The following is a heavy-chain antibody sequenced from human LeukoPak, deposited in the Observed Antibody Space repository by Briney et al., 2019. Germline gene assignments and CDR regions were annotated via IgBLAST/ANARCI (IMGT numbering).Heavy chain of an antibody. V-gene: IGHV3-9*01. J-gene: IGHJ4*02. Sequence: GGSLRLSCAASGFTFDDYAMHWVRQAPGKGLEWVSGISWNSGSICYADSVKGRFTISRDNAKNSLYLQMNSLRAEDTALYYCAKVQTYYDFWSGYYEREQYYFDYWGQGTLVTVSS. CDR1: GFTFDDYA. D-gene: IGHD3-3*01. CDR3: AKVQTYYDFWSGYYEREQYYFDY. CDR2: ISWNSGSI.